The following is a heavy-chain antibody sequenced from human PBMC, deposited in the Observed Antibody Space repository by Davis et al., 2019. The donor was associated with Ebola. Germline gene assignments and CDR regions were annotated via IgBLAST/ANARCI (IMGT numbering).Heavy chain of an antibody. CDR3: VKDLVVLMVYALDV. CDR2: IRYDGSNK. V-gene: IGHV3-30*02. D-gene: IGHD2-8*01. Sequence: PGGSLRLSCAASGFTFSSYGMHWVRQAPGKGLEWVAFIRYDGSNKYYADSVKGRFTISRDNSKNTLYLEMSSLRVEDTAVYYCVKDLVVLMVYALDVWGQGTTVTVSS. CDR1: GFTFSSYG. J-gene: IGHJ6*02.